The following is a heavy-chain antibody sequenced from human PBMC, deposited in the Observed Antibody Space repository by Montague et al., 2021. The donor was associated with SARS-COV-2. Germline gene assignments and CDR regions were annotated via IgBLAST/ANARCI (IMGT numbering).Heavy chain of an antibody. CDR3: ARDVAMAYHYYGMDV. CDR1: GFSFSDYY. Sequence: SLRLSCAASGFSFSDYYMSWIRQVPGKGLEWLSYISSSSTYINYADSVKGRFTISRDNAKNSLYLQMNSLRAEDTAVYYCARDVAMAYHYYGMDVWGQGTTVTVSS. V-gene: IGHV3-11*06. J-gene: IGHJ6*02. D-gene: IGHD5-24*01. CDR2: ISSSSTYI.